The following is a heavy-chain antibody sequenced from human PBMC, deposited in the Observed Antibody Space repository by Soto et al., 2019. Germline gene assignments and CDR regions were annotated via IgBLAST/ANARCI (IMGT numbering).Heavy chain of an antibody. CDR1: GFTFSSYA. J-gene: IGHJ4*02. CDR2: ISYDGSNK. CDR3: ARPHDILTGVQSRIDY. V-gene: IGHV3-30-3*01. Sequence: QVQLVESGGGVVQPGRSLRLSCAASGFTFSSYAMHWVRQAPGKGLEWVAVISYDGSNKYYADSVKGRFTISRDNSKNTLYPQMNSLRAEDTAVYYCARPHDILTGVQSRIDYWGQGTLVTVSS. D-gene: IGHD3-9*01.